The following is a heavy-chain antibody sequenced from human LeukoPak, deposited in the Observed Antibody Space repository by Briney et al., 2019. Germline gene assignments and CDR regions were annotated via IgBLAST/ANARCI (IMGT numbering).Heavy chain of an antibody. CDR2: IHSGGST. CDR1: GFTFSDYY. D-gene: IGHD3-10*01. V-gene: IGHV3-66*01. Sequence: GGSLRLSCAASGFTFSDYYMSWVRQAPGKGLEWVSVIHSGGSTYDADSVKGRFTVSRDKSKNTLYLQMNSLRAEDTAVYYCARAYGSGPSNYCDYWGQGTLVTVSS. CDR3: ARAYGSGPSNYCDY. J-gene: IGHJ4*02.